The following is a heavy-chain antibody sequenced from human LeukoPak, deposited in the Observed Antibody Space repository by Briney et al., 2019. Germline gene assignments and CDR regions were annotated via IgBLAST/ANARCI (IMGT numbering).Heavy chain of an antibody. D-gene: IGHD6-19*01. V-gene: IGHV3-23*01. CDR3: AKDQYSSGWYYFDY. CDR2: ISGSGGST. Sequence: GGSLRLSCAASGFTFSSYWMSWVRQAPGKGLEWVSVISGSGGSTYYADSVKGRFTISRDNSKNTLYLQMNSLRAEDTAVYYCAKDQYSSGWYYFDYWGQGTLVTVSS. J-gene: IGHJ4*02. CDR1: GFTFSSYW.